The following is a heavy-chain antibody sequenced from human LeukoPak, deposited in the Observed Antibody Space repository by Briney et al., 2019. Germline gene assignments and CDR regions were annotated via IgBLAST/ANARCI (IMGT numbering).Heavy chain of an antibody. D-gene: IGHD3-10*01. CDR2: SKSKTDGGTT. CDR1: GFSFTNAW. CDR3: TTGAMVRGVRDY. J-gene: IGHJ4*02. V-gene: IGHV3-15*01. Sequence: GGSLRLSCAASGFSFTNAWMSWVRQAPGKGLEWVDRSKSKTDGGTTDYAAPVKGRFTISRDDSKNTLYLQMNSLKTEDTAVYYCTTGAMVRGVRDYWGQGTLVTVSS.